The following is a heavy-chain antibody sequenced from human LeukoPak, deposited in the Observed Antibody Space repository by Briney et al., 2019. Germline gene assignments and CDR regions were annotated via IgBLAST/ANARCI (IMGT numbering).Heavy chain of an antibody. CDR2: ISSSSSYT. V-gene: IGHV3-11*06. CDR1: GFTFSDYY. Sequence: GGSLRLSCAASGFTFSDYYMSWIRQAPGKGLEWVSYISSSSSYTNYADSVKGRFTISRDNAKNSLYLQMNSLRAEDTALYYCARGTLSKYSGSYFDYWGQGTLVTVSS. D-gene: IGHD1-26*01. CDR3: ARGTLSKYSGSYFDY. J-gene: IGHJ4*02.